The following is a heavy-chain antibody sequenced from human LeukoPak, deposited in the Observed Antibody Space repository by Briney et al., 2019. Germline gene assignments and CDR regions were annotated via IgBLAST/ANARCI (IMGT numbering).Heavy chain of an antibody. D-gene: IGHD6-19*01. CDR3: ASLIAVAGTRDY. CDR1: GYTFTSYD. Sequence: ASVKVSCKASGYTFTSYDINWVRQATGQGLEWMGWMNPNSGNTGYAQKFQGRVTMTRNTSISTAYMELSSLRSEEKAVYYCASLIAVAGTRDYWGQGTLVTVSS. CDR2: MNPNSGNT. V-gene: IGHV1-8*01. J-gene: IGHJ4*02.